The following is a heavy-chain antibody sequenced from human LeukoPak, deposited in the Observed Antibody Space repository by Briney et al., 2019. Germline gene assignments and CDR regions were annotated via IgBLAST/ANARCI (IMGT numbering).Heavy chain of an antibody. Sequence: GGSLRLSCAASGFTFSTYAMSWVRQAPGKGLEWVSIVSGGGVNAYYVDSVKGRFTISRDNSKNTLFLQMNSLRVDDTAVYYCAKGHTDYSTGFDLWGQGTLVIVSS. V-gene: IGHV3-23*01. CDR1: GFTFSTYA. D-gene: IGHD4-11*01. CDR2: VSGGGVNA. CDR3: AKGHTDYSTGFDL. J-gene: IGHJ4*02.